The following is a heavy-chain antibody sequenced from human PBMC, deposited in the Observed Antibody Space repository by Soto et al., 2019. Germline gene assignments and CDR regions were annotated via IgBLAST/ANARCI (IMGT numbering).Heavy chain of an antibody. CDR1: GGTFSSYA. V-gene: IGHV1-69*04. Sequence: ASVKVSCKASGGTFSSYAISWVRQAPGQGLEWMGRIIPILGIANYAQKFQGRVTITADKSTSTAYMELSSLRSEDTAVYYCASSRYQTYYYDSSGYYYDAFDIWGQGTMVTVSS. CDR3: ASSRYQTYYYDSSGYYYDAFDI. CDR2: IIPILGIA. D-gene: IGHD3-22*01. J-gene: IGHJ3*02.